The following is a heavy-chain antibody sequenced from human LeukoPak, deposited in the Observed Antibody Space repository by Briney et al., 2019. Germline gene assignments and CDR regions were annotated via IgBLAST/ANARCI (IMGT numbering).Heavy chain of an antibody. CDR2: INAGGRYS. CDR3: AKVRFCSGGSCYTYFDY. Sequence: GGSLRLSCVASGFTFPNYAMSWVRQAPGKGLEWVSGINAGGRYSYYADSVKGRFTISRDNSKNTLYLQMNSLRVEDTAVYYCAKVRFCSGGSCYTYFDYWGQGTLVTVSS. D-gene: IGHD2-15*01. CDR1: GFTFPNYA. V-gene: IGHV3-23*01. J-gene: IGHJ4*02.